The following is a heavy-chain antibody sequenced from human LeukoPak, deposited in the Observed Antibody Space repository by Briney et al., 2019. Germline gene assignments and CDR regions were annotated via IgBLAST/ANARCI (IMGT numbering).Heavy chain of an antibody. J-gene: IGHJ6*02. V-gene: IGHV3-23*01. D-gene: IGHD3-9*01. Sequence: PGGSLRLSCAASGFIFNNYAMTWVRQAPGKGLEWVSGIRGTGVTTYYADSVKGRFTISRDNSKNTLYLQMNSLRAEDTAVYYCAKCLDYDILTGYQNPYYYYGMDVWGQGTTVTVSS. CDR2: IRGTGVTT. CDR1: GFIFNNYA. CDR3: AKCLDYDILTGYQNPYYYYGMDV.